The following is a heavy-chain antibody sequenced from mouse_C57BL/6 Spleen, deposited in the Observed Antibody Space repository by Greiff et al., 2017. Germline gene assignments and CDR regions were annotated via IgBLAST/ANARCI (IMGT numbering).Heavy chain of an antibody. CDR2: IHPNSGST. CDR3: AREAYYYCSSQGNFDY. J-gene: IGHJ2*01. V-gene: IGHV1-64*01. D-gene: IGHD1-1*01. Sequence: QVQLQQPGAELVRPGASVTLSCKASGYTFTSYWMHWVKQRPGQGLEWIGMIHPNSGSTNYNEKFKSKATLTVDKSSSTAYMQLSSLTAEISAVNYSAREAYYYCSSQGNFDYWGQGTTLTVAS. CDR1: GYTFTSYW.